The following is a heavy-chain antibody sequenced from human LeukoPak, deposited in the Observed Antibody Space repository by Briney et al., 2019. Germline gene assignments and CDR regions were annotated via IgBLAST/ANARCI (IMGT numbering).Heavy chain of an antibody. CDR3: ASQAGDY. V-gene: IGHV4-59*11. J-gene: IGHJ4*02. Sequence: PSETLSLTCTVSGGSISSHYWSWIRQPPGKGLEWIGYIYYSVSTNYNPSLKSRVTISVDTSKNQFSLKLSSVTAADTAVYYCASQAGDYWGQGTQVTVSS. CDR1: GGSISSHY. D-gene: IGHD6-19*01. CDR2: IYYSVST.